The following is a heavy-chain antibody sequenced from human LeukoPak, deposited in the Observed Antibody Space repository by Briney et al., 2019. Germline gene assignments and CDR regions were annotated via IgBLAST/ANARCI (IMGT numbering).Heavy chain of an antibody. CDR3: AKDQGIVGAPDY. V-gene: IGHV3-74*01. CDR2: INSDGSST. J-gene: IGHJ4*02. Sequence: GGSLRLSCAASGFTFSSYWMHWVRQAPGKGLVWVSRINSDGSSTSYADSVKGRFTISRDNAKNTLYLQVNSLRAEDTAVYYCAKDQGIVGAPDYWGQGTLVTVSS. D-gene: IGHD1-26*01. CDR1: GFTFSSYW.